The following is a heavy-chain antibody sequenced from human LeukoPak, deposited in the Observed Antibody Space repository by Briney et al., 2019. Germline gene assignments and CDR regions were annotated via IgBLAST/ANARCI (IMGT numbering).Heavy chain of an antibody. Sequence: SEALSLTCTVSGGSISSSSYYWSWIRQPPGKGLEWIGYIYYSGSTNYNPSLKSRVTISVDTSKNQFSLKLSSVTAADTAVYYCARVKVHYDILTGSKLFDFDYWGQGTLVTVSS. J-gene: IGHJ4*02. V-gene: IGHV4-61*01. CDR1: GGSISSSSYY. D-gene: IGHD3-9*01. CDR3: ARVKVHYDILTGSKLFDFDY. CDR2: IYYSGST.